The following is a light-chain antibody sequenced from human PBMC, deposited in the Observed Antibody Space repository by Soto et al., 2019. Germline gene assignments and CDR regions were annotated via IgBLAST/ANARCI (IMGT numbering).Light chain of an antibody. Sequence: EIVFTQSPGTLSLSPGERATLSCRASQSVGSTYLAWYQQKPGQAPRLLIYGASTRATGIPDRFSGSGSGTDFTLTISSLQSEDFAVYYCQQDNNWPLTFGGGAEVDFK. CDR2: GAS. CDR3: QQDNNWPLT. V-gene: IGKV3D-15*01. J-gene: IGKJ4*01. CDR1: QSVGSTY.